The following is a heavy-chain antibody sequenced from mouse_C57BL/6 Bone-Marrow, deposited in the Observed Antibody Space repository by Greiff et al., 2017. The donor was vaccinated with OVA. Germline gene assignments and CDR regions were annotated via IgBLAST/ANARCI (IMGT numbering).Heavy chain of an antibody. CDR2: ISDGGSYT. CDR1: GFTFSSYA. J-gene: IGHJ3*01. CDR3: ARAYYTNWGFAY. Sequence: EVMLVESGGGLVKPGGSLKLSCAASGFTFSSYAISWVRQTPEKRLEWVATISDGGSYTYYPDNVKGRFTISRDNAKNNLYLQMSHLKSEDTAMYYCARAYYTNWGFAYWGQGTLVTVSA. V-gene: IGHV5-4*03. D-gene: IGHD2-12*01.